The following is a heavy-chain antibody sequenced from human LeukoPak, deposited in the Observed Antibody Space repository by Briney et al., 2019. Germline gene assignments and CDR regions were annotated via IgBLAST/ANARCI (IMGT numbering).Heavy chain of an antibody. CDR1: GGSFSGYY. CDR2: INHSGST. CDR3: ARGPTGVFGY. D-gene: IGHD1-1*01. Sequence: SETLSLTCAVYGGSFSGYYWGWIRQPPGKGLEWIGEINHSGSTNYNPSLKSRVTISVDTSKNQFSLKLSSVTAADTAVYYCARGPTGVFGYWGQGTLATVSS. J-gene: IGHJ4*02. V-gene: IGHV4-34*01.